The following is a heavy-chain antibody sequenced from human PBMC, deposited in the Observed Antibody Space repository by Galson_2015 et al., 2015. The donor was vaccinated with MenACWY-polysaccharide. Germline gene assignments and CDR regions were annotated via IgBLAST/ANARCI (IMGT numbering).Heavy chain of an antibody. D-gene: IGHD1-26*01. CDR1: GFTLSSYG. V-gene: IGHV3-23*01. CDR2: ISGSGGST. J-gene: IGHJ4*02. Sequence: SLRLSCAASGFTLSSYGMSWVRQAPGKGLEWVSSISGSGGSTFYADSVKGRFTISRDNSKTTLSLQVNSLRAEDTAKYYCAKDLRVGATAGSELDFWGQGTLVTVSS. CDR3: AKDLRVGATAGSELDF.